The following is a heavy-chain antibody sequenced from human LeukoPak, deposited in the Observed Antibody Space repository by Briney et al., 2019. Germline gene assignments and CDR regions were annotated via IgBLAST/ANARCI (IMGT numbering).Heavy chain of an antibody. CDR3: ARGPNDHGDRDYYYYYMDV. Sequence: GGSLRLSCAASGFTFSSYAMHWVRQAPGKGLEYVSAISSNGGSTYYANSVKGRFTISRDNSKNTLYLQMGSLRAEDMAVYYCARGPNDHGDRDYYYYYMDVWGKGTTVTISS. D-gene: IGHD4-17*01. CDR2: ISSNGGST. CDR1: GFTFSSYA. V-gene: IGHV3-64*01. J-gene: IGHJ6*03.